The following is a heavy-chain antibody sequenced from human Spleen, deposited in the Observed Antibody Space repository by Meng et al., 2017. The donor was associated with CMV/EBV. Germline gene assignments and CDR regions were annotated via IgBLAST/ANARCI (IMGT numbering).Heavy chain of an antibody. J-gene: IGHJ6*02. CDR2: VSGSGRTI. D-gene: IGHD3-3*01. V-gene: IGHV3-11*01. CDR1: GFTFSDAW. Sequence: GGSLRLSCEVSGFTFSDAWMTWVRQAPGKGLEWVSSVSGSGRTIYYADSVKGRFTISRDNSKNTVDMEMNSLRSEDTAVYYCARGGYYEFWSGYAYGMDVWGQGTTVTVSS. CDR3: ARGGYYEFWSGYAYGMDV.